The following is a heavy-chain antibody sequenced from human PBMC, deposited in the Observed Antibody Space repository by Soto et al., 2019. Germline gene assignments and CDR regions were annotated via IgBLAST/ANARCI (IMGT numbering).Heavy chain of an antibody. D-gene: IGHD4-17*01. V-gene: IGHV4-31*03. Sequence: QVQLQESGPGLVKPSQTLSLTCTVSGGSISSGGYYWSWIRQHPGKGLEWIGYIYYSGSTYYNPSLKGRVTISVDTSKNQFSLKLSSVTAADTAVYYCARDGTTDYGDYWYFDLWGRGTLVTVSS. CDR2: IYYSGST. J-gene: IGHJ2*01. CDR1: GGSISSGGYY. CDR3: ARDGTTDYGDYWYFDL.